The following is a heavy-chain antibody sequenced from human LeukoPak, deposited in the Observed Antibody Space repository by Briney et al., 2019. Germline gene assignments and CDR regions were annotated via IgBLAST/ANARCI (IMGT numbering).Heavy chain of an antibody. Sequence: PGGSLRLSCAAYGFTFNSYAMYWVRQAPGKGLGWVSGIFGSGGSPHYADSVKGRFTISRDNSKNTVYLQMSSLRAEDTAVYYCAKTTTGYSSGRYPGWPADYWGQGSLVTASS. CDR1: GFTFNSYA. J-gene: IGHJ4*02. V-gene: IGHV3-23*01. CDR2: IFGSGGSP. CDR3: AKTTTGYSSGRYPGWPADY. D-gene: IGHD6-19*01.